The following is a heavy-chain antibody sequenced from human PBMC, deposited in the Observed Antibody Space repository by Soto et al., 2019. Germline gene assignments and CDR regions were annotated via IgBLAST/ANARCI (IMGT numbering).Heavy chain of an antibody. CDR3: ARANFYWKPLDY. CDR1: GGTFSSYA. CDR2: VIPIFGTA. J-gene: IGHJ4*02. Sequence: QVQLVQSGAEVKKPGSSVKVSCKASGGTFSSYAISWVRQAPGQGIEWMGGVIPIFGTANYAQKFQGRVTITADESTSPAYMELSSLRSEDTAVYYCARANFYWKPLDYWGQGTLVTVSS. D-gene: IGHD3-9*01. V-gene: IGHV1-69*01.